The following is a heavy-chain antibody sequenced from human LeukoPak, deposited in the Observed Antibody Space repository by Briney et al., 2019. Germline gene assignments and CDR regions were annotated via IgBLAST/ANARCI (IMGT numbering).Heavy chain of an antibody. J-gene: IGHJ4*02. CDR3: ARRGPYFDY. V-gene: IGHV3-7*01. CDR2: VNQGGSET. CDR1: GFTFSTYW. Sequence: GGSLRLSCAASGFTFSTYWMTWVRQAPGKGLEWVANVNQGGSETYYVDSVKGRFTISRDNAKNSLYLQMNSLSAEDTAVYYCARRGPYFDYWGQGILVTVSS. D-gene: IGHD3-10*01.